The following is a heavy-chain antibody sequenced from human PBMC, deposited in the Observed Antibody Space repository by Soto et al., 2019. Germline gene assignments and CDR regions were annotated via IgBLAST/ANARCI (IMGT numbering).Heavy chain of an antibody. J-gene: IGHJ5*02. V-gene: IGHV1-18*01. Sequence: QVQLVQSGAEVKKPGASVKVSCKASGYTFTSYGISWVRQAPGQGLEWMGWISAYNGNTNYAQKLQGRVTMTTDSSTSTAYIELRSLRSDDTAVFYCARESAVAALDPWGQGTLVTVSS. CDR3: ARESAVAALDP. CDR1: GYTFTSYG. CDR2: ISAYNGNT. D-gene: IGHD6-19*01.